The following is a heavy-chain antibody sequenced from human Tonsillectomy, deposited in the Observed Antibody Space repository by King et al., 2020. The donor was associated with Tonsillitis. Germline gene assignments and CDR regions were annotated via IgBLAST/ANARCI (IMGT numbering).Heavy chain of an antibody. J-gene: IGHJ4*02. Sequence: VQLVESGGGLVQPGGSLRLSFAASGFTFSRYAMSWVRQAPGKGLEWVSAISGSGGITYYADSVKGRCTISRDNSKNMLYLQMNSLRAEDTAVYYCAKEEAPYYYDSSGAFDYWGQGTLVTVSS. CDR2: ISGSGGIT. V-gene: IGHV3-23*04. CDR3: AKEEAPYYYDSSGAFDY. CDR1: GFTFSRYA. D-gene: IGHD3-22*01.